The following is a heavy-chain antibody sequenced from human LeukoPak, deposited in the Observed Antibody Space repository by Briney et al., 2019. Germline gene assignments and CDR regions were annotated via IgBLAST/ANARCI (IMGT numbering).Heavy chain of an antibody. CDR3: VRDPAAAETGAFDF. Sequence: GGSLRLSCAASGFTFRSYAMNWVRQAPGKGLEWVSAISRSGNKTYYADSVKGRFTISRDDSRNTVYLQTNRLRAEDTAVYYCVRDPAAAETGAFDFWGQGTLVTVSS. V-gene: IGHV3-23*01. CDR2: ISRSGNKT. D-gene: IGHD6-13*01. J-gene: IGHJ4*02. CDR1: GFTFRSYA.